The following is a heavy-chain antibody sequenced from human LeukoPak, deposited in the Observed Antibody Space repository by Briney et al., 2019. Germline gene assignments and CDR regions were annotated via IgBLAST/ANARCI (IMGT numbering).Heavy chain of an antibody. J-gene: IGHJ6*02. CDR1: GGTFSSYA. CDR3: ARDPSSSWSYYYYGMDV. Sequence: VASVKVSCKASGGTFSSYAISWVRQAPGQGLEWMGGIIPIFGTANYAQKFQGRVTITADESTSTAYMELSSLRSEDTAVYYCARDPSSSWSYYYYGMDVWGQGTTVTVSS. V-gene: IGHV1-69*01. D-gene: IGHD6-13*01. CDR2: IIPIFGTA.